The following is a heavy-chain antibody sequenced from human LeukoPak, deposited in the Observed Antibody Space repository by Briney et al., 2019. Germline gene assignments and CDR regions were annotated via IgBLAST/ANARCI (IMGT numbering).Heavy chain of an antibody. J-gene: IGHJ3*02. CDR3: ARDLGRGYSGYDYVAAFDI. CDR1: GGSVSSGSYY. CDR2: IYYSGST. V-gene: IGHV4-61*01. Sequence: SDTLSLTCTVSGGSVSSGSYYWSWIRQPPGKGLEGIGYIYYSGSTNYNPSLKSRVTISVDTSKNQFSLKLSSVTAADTAVYYCARDLGRGYSGYDYVAAFDIWGQGTMVTVSS. D-gene: IGHD5-12*01.